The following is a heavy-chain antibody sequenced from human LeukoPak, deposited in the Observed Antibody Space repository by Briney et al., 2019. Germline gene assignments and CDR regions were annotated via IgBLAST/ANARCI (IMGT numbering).Heavy chain of an antibody. D-gene: IGHD3-10*01. J-gene: IGHJ4*02. CDR3: AKSYYGSGSYYKPPFDY. Sequence: PGGSLRLSCAASGFTFSSYAMGWVRQAPGKGLEWVSAISGSGGSTYYADSVKGRFTISRDNSKNTLYLQMNSLRAEDTAVYYCAKSYYGSGSYYKPPFDYWGQGTLVTVSS. CDR1: GFTFSSYA. CDR2: ISGSGGST. V-gene: IGHV3-23*01.